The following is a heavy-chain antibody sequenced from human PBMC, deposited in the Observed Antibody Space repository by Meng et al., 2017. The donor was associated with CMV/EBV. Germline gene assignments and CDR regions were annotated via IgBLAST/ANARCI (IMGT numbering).Heavy chain of an antibody. J-gene: IGHJ6*02. D-gene: IGHD3-3*01. V-gene: IGHV3-21*01. Sequence: GGSLRLSCAASGFTFSSYSMNWVRQAPGKGLEWVSSISSSSSYIYYADSVKGRFTISRDNAKNSLYLQMNSPRAEDTAVYYCARDQSDYDFWSGWSYGMDVWGQGTTVTVSS. CDR2: ISSSSSYI. CDR1: GFTFSSYS. CDR3: ARDQSDYDFWSGWSYGMDV.